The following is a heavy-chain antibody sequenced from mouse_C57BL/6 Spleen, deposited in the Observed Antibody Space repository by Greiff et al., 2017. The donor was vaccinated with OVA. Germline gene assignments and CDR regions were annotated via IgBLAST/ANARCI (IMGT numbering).Heavy chain of an antibody. CDR3: ASGYGSSYGDYAMDY. CDR1: GFSLTSYG. V-gene: IGHV2-6*03. Sequence: VQRVESGPGLVAPSQSLSITCTVSGFSLTSYGVHWVRQPPGKGLEWLVVLWTDGSTTYNSAIKSRLSISKAKSKSQVFLKMNSLQTDDTDMYYCASGYGSSYGDYAMDYWGQGTSVTVSS. D-gene: IGHD1-1*01. J-gene: IGHJ4*01. CDR2: LWTDGST.